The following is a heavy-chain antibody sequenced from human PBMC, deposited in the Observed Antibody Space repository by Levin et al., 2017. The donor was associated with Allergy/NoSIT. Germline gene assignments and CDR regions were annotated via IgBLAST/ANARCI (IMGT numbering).Heavy chain of an antibody. CDR3: AKEMTRVIPVFDY. CDR1: GFSFSNYA. Sequence: GESLKISCAASGFSFSNYAMSWVRQAPGKGLEWVSAITDSGRTYYADSVKGRFTVSRDNSKTRLYLQMNSLRVDDTAVYYCAKEMTRVIPVFDYWGQGTLVTVSS. V-gene: IGHV3-23*01. D-gene: IGHD2-2*01. J-gene: IGHJ4*02. CDR2: ITDSGRT.